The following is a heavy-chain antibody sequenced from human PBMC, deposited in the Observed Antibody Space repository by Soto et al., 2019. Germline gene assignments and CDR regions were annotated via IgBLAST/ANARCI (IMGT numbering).Heavy chain of an antibody. CDR3: GGHGFWPLHGLVDV. J-gene: IGHJ6*02. D-gene: IGHD3-10*01. CDR2: INYDGYS. V-gene: IGHV4-59*08. CDR1: GGSITNYY. Sequence: QVQLQESGPGLVKPSETLFLTCTVSGGSITNYYCSWFRQPPGKGLEWIGYINYDGYSAYNLYLKRRVTVSTVSSRAQFSLLLGSVTSTDTAVYYCGGHGFWPLHGLVDVWGPGTTVIVSS.